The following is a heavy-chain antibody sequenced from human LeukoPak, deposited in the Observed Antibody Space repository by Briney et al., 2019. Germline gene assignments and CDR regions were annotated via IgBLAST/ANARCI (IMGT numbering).Heavy chain of an antibody. CDR3: AKGHGSGTFYRGLFDS. J-gene: IGHJ4*02. D-gene: IGHD3-10*01. CDR1: GASFGTNY. V-gene: IGHV4-59*01. CDR2: IYYSWGT. Sequence: SETLSLTCSVSGASFGTNYWSWIRQAPGKGLEWIGYIYYSWGTNDNPSLKGRVTISADTSKNQFSLNLRSVTAADTAVYYCAKGHGSGTFYRGLFDSWGQGIPVTVSS.